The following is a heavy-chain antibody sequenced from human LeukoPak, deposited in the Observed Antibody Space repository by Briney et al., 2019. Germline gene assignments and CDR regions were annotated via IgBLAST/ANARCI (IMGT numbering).Heavy chain of an antibody. CDR3: AKDFDYGDP. CDR1: GFTFSSYG. J-gene: IGHJ5*02. CDR2: ISYDGSNK. Sequence: GGSLRLSCAASGFTFSSYGMHWVRQAPGKGLEWVAVISYDGSNKYYADSVKGRFIISRDNSKNTLYLQMNSLRAEDTAVYYCAKDFDYGDPWGQGTLVTVSS. V-gene: IGHV3-30*18. D-gene: IGHD4/OR15-4a*01.